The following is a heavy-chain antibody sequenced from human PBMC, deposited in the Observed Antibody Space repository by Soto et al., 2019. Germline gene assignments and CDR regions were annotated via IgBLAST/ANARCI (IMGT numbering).Heavy chain of an antibody. D-gene: IGHD6-6*01. CDR1: GFTFSSYS. CDR2: ISSSSSYI. J-gene: IGHJ6*03. CDR3: ARDIEYSSSFDYYYYMDV. Sequence: GGFLRLSCAASGFTFSSYSMNWVRQAPGKGLEWVSSISSSSSYIYYADSVKGRFTISRDNAKNSLYLQMNSLRAEDTAVYYCARDIEYSSSFDYYYYMDVWGKGTTVTVSS. V-gene: IGHV3-21*01.